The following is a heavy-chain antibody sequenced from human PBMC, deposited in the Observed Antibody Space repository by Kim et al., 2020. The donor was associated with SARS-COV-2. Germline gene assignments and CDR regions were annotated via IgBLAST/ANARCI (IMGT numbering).Heavy chain of an antibody. CDR1: GFTFSTYA. D-gene: IGHD2-8*01. Sequence: GGSLRLSCSASGFTFSTYAMYWVRQAPGKGLEYVSSISRSGRTIDYADSMKGRSTISRDNSKNMLYLQVSSLRPEDTAVYYCVKEVMPTSGTNSFDFWGQGALVPVPS. CDR3: VKEVMPTSGTNSFDF. J-gene: IGHJ1*01. CDR2: ISRSGRTI. V-gene: IGHV3-64D*09.